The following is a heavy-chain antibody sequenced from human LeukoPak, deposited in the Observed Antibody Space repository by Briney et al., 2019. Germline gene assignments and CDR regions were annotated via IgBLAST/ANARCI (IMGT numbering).Heavy chain of an antibody. D-gene: IGHD3-3*02. Sequence: GGSLRLSCAPSGVSVSINFMIWVRQAPGKGLEWGSLIYSGGETSYADSVKGRVSISRDNSKNTLYLQMNSLRVEDTAVYYCTRDPPAVAISTYDWGQGTLVTVSS. CDR1: GVSVSINF. CDR2: IYSGGET. CDR3: TRDPPAVAISTYD. V-gene: IGHV3-66*01. J-gene: IGHJ4*02.